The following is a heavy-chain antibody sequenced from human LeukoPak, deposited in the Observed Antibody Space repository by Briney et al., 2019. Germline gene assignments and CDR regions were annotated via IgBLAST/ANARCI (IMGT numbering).Heavy chain of an antibody. Sequence: PGGSLRLSCAASGFTFTDYYMTWIRQAPGKGLEWLSYISTFSTYTNYADSVKGRFTISRDNANQSLFLQMDSLRADDTAVYYCARIKGYSSSPIDIWGQGTLVTVSS. D-gene: IGHD6-19*01. V-gene: IGHV3-11*06. J-gene: IGHJ4*02. CDR1: GFTFTDYY. CDR2: ISTFSTYT. CDR3: ARIKGYSSSPIDI.